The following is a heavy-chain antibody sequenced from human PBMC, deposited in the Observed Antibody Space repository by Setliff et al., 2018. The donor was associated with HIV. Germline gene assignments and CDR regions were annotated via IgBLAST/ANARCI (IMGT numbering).Heavy chain of an antibody. J-gene: IGHJ4*02. D-gene: IGHD3-22*01. CDR3: ARVDMGYYYDSSGYSHFDH. CDR2: IFTADSDT. V-gene: IGHV5-51*01. CDR1: EYSFSNYW. Sequence: GESLKISCKASEYSFSNYWIGWVRQMPGKGLEWMGVIFTADSDTRYSPSFQGQVTMSADKSINTAYLQWSSLKASDTAMYYCARVDMGYYYDSSGYSHFDHWGQGTLVTVSS.